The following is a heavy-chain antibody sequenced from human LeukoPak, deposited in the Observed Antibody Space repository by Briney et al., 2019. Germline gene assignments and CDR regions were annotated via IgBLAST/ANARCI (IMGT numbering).Heavy chain of an antibody. V-gene: IGHV3-20*04. D-gene: IGHD3-10*01. CDR3: ARDTERGSGSHIPPYYYYMDV. CDR1: GFTFDDYG. Sequence: GGSLRLSCAASGFTFDDYGMSWVRQAPGKGLEWVSGINWNGGSTGYADSVKGRFTISRDNAKNSLYLQMSSLRAEDTALYYCARDTERGSGSHIPPYYYYMDVWGKGTTVTVSS. CDR2: INWNGGST. J-gene: IGHJ6*03.